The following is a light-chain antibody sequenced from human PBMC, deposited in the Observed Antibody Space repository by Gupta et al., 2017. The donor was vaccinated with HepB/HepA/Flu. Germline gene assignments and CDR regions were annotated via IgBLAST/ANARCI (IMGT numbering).Light chain of an antibody. CDR2: LNSDGSH. J-gene: IGLJ3*02. CDR3: QTWRTGIQV. Sequence: QLAQTQSPSPSASLRASAKLTCTLSSGHSSYAMAWPQHQPDKGPRYLIKLNSDGSHSKGDAIPVRFSGSSSGAARYLTIPRLQSEAEDDYYCQTWRTGIQVFGGGTKLTVL. V-gene: IGLV4-69*01. CDR1: SGHSSYA.